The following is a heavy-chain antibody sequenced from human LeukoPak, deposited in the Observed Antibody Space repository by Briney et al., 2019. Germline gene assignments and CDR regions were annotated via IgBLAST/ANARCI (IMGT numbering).Heavy chain of an antibody. Sequence: SVKVSCKASGGTFSSYAISWVRQAPGQGLEWMGGIIPIFGTANYAQKFQGRVTITADKSTSTAYMELSSLRSEDTVVYYCASSSSGQHDPWGQGTLVTVSS. CDR2: IIPIFGTA. V-gene: IGHV1-69*06. CDR1: GGTFSSYA. D-gene: IGHD6-13*01. J-gene: IGHJ5*02. CDR3: ASSSSGQHDP.